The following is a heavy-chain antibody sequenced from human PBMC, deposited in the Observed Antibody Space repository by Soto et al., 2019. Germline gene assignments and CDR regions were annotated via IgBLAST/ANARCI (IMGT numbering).Heavy chain of an antibody. J-gene: IGHJ4*02. CDR2: ISGGGDST. V-gene: IGHV3-23*01. CDR1: GLRFRNFA. Sequence: SLRLSCAASGLRFRNFAMNWVRQAPGKGLEWISTISGGGDSTYYADSVMGRFTVSRDDSKNTVYLQMNSLRAEDTALYYCAKDESTGYVELYWGLGTLVTVSS. CDR3: AKDESTGYVELY. D-gene: IGHD3-22*01.